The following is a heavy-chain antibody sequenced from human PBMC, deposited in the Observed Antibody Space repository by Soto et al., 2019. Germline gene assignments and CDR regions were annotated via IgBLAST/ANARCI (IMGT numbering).Heavy chain of an antibody. CDR2: IFYSGTT. D-gene: IGHD4-17*01. V-gene: IGHV4-39*02. Sequence: SETLSLTCTVSGGSISSSSYYWGWIRQPPGKGLEWIGSIFYSGTTYYNPSLKSRVTISVDTSKNQFSLKLSSVTAADTAVYYCERDLNYGLFDYWGQGTLVTVSS. CDR3: ERDLNYGLFDY. J-gene: IGHJ4*02. CDR1: GGSISSSSYY.